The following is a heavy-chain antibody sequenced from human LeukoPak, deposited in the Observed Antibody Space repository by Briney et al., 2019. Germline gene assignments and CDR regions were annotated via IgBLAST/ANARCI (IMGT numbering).Heavy chain of an antibody. J-gene: IGHJ4*02. Sequence: GGSLRLSCAASGFTFSSYEMNWVRQAPGKGLEWVSYISSSGSTIYYADSVKGRFTISRDNAKNSLYLQMNSLRAEDTAVYYCARDQYTYSSGCLFDYWGQGTLVTVSS. CDR3: ARDQYTYSSGCLFDY. D-gene: IGHD6-19*01. CDR2: ISSSGSTI. V-gene: IGHV3-48*03. CDR1: GFTFSSYE.